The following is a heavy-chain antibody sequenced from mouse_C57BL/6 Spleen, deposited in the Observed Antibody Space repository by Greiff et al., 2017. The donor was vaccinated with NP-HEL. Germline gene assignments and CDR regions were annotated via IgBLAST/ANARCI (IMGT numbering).Heavy chain of an antibody. V-gene: IGHV2-9-1*01. CDR1: GFSLTSYA. D-gene: IGHD2-4*01. CDR2: IWTGGGS. CDR3: ARIYDYDLYWYFDV. J-gene: IGHJ1*03. Sequence: QVQLKESGPGLVAPSQSLSITCTVSGFSLTSYAISWVRQPPGKGLEWLGVIWTGGGSNSHSALKSRLSISKDNSKSQVFLKMNSLQTDDTTRYYCARIYDYDLYWYFDVWGTGTTVTVSS.